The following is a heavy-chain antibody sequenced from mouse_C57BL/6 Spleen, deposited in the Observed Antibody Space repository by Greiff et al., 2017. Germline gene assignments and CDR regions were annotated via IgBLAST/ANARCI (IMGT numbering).Heavy chain of an antibody. CDR3: ARTGVTTVVSPYYAMDY. J-gene: IGHJ4*01. V-gene: IGHV2-9-1*01. D-gene: IGHD1-1*01. CDR2: IWTGGGT. Sequence: VKLMESGPGLVAPSQSLSITCTVSGFSLTSYAISWFRQPPGKGLEWLGVIWTGGGTNYNSALKSRLSISKDNSKSQVFLKRNSLQTDDTARYYCARTGVTTVVSPYYAMDYWGQGTSVTVSS. CDR1: GFSLTSYA.